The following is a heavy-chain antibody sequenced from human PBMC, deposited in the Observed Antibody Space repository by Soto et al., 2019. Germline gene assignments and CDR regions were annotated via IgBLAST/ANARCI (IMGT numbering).Heavy chain of an antibody. CDR2: ISYDGSNK. D-gene: IGHD6-13*01. Sequence: GGSLRLSCAASGFTFSSYAMHWVRQAPGKGLEWVAVISYDGSNKYYADSVKGRFTISRDNSKNTLYLQMNSLRAEDTAVYYCAREARVAAAADLFDYYYYGMDVLGQGTKVTVSS. V-gene: IGHV3-30-3*01. CDR3: AREARVAAAADLFDYYYYGMDV. CDR1: GFTFSSYA. J-gene: IGHJ6*02.